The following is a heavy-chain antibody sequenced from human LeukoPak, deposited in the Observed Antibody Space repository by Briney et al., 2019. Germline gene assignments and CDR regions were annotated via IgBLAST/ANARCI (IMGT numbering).Heavy chain of an antibody. Sequence: GGTLRLSCSASGFTFSSYAMTCGRQTPGKGLESVSSLSATGGSKFHADSVRGRFTISRDNSKNTVYLQMNSLRAEDTAVYYCAKLGNYYESSTYPDYWGQGTLVTVSS. J-gene: IGHJ4*02. CDR1: GFTFSSYA. CDR3: AKLGNYYESSTYPDY. CDR2: LSATGGSK. V-gene: IGHV3-23*01. D-gene: IGHD3-22*01.